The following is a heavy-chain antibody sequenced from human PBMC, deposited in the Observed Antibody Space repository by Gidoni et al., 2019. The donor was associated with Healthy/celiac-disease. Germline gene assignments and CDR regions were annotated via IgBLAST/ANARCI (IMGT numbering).Heavy chain of an antibody. J-gene: IGHJ4*02. D-gene: IGHD3-3*01. Sequence: EVQLVASGGGLVKPGGSLRLSCAASGFTLSNAWMSWVRQAPGNGLELVGRIKSKTDGGSTDYAAHVKGRFTISRDDSKNTLYLQMNSLKPEDTAVYYCTATIFGVVINQPFDYWGQGTLVTVSS. CDR3: TATIFGVVINQPFDY. CDR1: GFTLSNAW. V-gene: IGHV3-15*01. CDR2: IKSKTDGGST.